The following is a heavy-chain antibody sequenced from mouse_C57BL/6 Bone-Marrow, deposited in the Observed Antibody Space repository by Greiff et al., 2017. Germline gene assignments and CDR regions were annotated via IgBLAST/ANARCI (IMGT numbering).Heavy chain of an antibody. D-gene: IGHD6-1*01. Sequence: VQLQQPGAELVMPGASVKLSCKASGYTFTSYWMHWVKQRPGQGLEWIGEIDPSDSDTNYNQKFKGKSTLTVDKSSSTAYMQLSSLTSEDSAVYYCAREKLGSLYAMDYWGQGTSVTVSS. CDR3: AREKLGSLYAMDY. J-gene: IGHJ4*01. V-gene: IGHV1-69*01. CDR1: GYTFTSYW. CDR2: IDPSDSDT.